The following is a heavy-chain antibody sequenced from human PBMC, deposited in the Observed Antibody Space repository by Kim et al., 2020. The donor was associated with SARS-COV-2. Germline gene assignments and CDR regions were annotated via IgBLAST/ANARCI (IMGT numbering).Heavy chain of an antibody. D-gene: IGHD3-10*01. Sequence: EKGRFTISRENSKNTLYLQMNSLRAEDTAVYYCAKDLLLLWFGELFTFDIWGQGTMVTVSS. V-gene: IGHV3-23*01. J-gene: IGHJ3*02. CDR3: AKDLLLLWFGELFTFDI.